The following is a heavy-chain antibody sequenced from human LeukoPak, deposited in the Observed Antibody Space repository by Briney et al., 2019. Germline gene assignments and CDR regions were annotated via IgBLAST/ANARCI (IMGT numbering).Heavy chain of an antibody. Sequence: SETLSLTCAVSGDSISSGGYSWSWIRQPPGKGLEWIGYIYHSGTTYYNPSLKSRVTIPVDRSKNQFSLKLSSVTAADTAVYYCARVTTVTTFDYWGQGTLVTVSS. J-gene: IGHJ4*02. CDR2: IYHSGTT. CDR1: GDSISSGGYS. V-gene: IGHV4-30-2*01. CDR3: ARVTTVTTFDY. D-gene: IGHD4-17*01.